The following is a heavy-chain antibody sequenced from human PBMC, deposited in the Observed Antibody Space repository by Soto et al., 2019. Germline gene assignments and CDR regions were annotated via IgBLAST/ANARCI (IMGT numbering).Heavy chain of an antibody. J-gene: IGHJ6*02. Sequence: SVKVSCKASGGTFSSYAISWVRQAPGQGLEWMGGIIPIFGTANYAQKFQGRVTITADESTSTAYMELSSLRSEDTAVYYCARDHWVSASNESYYYYYGMDVWGQGTTVTVSS. CDR2: IIPIFGTA. D-gene: IGHD1-1*01. CDR3: ARDHWVSASNESYYYYYGMDV. V-gene: IGHV1-69*13. CDR1: GGTFSSYA.